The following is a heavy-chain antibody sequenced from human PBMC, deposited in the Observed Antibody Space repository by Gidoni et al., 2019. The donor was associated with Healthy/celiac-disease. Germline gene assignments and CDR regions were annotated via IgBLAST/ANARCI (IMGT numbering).Heavy chain of an antibody. D-gene: IGHD4-17*01. CDR3: ARVGEGVTTFESHYYYYYMDV. CDR2: ISSSGSTI. J-gene: IGHJ6*03. Sequence: EVQLVESGGGLVQPGGSLRLSCAASGFTFSSYEMTWVRQAPGKGLEWVSYISSSGSTIYYADSVKGRFTISRDNAKNSLYLQMNSLRAEDTAVYYCARVGEGVTTFESHYYYYYMDVWGKGTTVTVSS. V-gene: IGHV3-48*03. CDR1: GFTFSSYE.